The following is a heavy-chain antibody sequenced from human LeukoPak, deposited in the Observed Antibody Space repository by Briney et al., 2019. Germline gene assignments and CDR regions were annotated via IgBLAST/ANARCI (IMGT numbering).Heavy chain of an antibody. Sequence: GASVKVSCKASGYTFTSYNMHWVRQAPGQGLEWMGIINPSGGSTSYAQKFQGRVTMTRDMSTSTVYMELSSLRSEDTAVYYCARDLLRDGYNSHWGQGTLVTVSS. CDR2: INPSGGST. V-gene: IGHV1-46*01. CDR3: ARDLLRDGYNSH. J-gene: IGHJ4*02. D-gene: IGHD5-24*01. CDR1: GYTFTSYN.